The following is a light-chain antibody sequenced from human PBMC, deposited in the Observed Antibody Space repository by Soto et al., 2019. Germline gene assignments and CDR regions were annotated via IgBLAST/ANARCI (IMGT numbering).Light chain of an antibody. V-gene: IGLV1-47*01. J-gene: IGLJ2*01. CDR1: SSNIGSNY. CDR3: AAWDDSLSAYVV. CDR2: RNN. Sequence: QSVLTQPPSASGTAGERVTISCSGSSSNIGSNYVYWYQQLPGTAPKLLIYRNNQRPSGVPDRFSGSKSGTSASLAISGLRSEDEADYYCAAWDDSLSAYVVFCGGIKLTVL.